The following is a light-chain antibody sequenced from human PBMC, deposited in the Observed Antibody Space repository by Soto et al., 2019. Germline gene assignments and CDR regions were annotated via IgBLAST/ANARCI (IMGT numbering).Light chain of an antibody. V-gene: IGKV1-39*01. CDR3: QQSYITPPIT. CDR2: AAS. CDR1: QSVSRY. J-gene: IGKJ5*01. Sequence: DVQMTQSPSSLSALVGDRVTITCRASQSVSRYLNWYQHKPGKAPKLLINAASNLRSGVPSRFSGSGSGTDFTLTIDRLQPEDFAVYYCQQSYITPPITFGQGTRLEV.